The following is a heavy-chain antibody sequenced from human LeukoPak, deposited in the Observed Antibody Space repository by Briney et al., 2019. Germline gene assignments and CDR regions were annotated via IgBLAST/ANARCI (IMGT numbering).Heavy chain of an antibody. D-gene: IGHD5-18*01. CDR2: TSSSDAGT. V-gene: IGHV3-23*01. J-gene: IGHJ3*02. CDR1: GFPLSSYA. CDR3: AKDGFGYRDAFDI. Sequence: GGSLRLSCAAFGFPLSSYAMSWVRQAPGKGLEWVSATSSSDAGTYHADSVRGRFTISRDNSKNTLYLQMNSLRAEDTALYYCAKDGFGYRDAFDIWGQGTMVTVSS.